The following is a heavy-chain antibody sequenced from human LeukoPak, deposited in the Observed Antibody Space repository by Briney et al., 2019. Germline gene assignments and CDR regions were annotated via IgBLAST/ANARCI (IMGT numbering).Heavy chain of an antibody. CDR1: GFTFSSYS. J-gene: IGHJ4*02. CDR3: ARDYSSSDRKDY. V-gene: IGHV3-48*02. CDR2: ISSSSTI. D-gene: IGHD6-6*01. Sequence: GGSLRLSCAASGFTFSSYSMNWVRQAPGKGLGWVSYISSSSTIYYADSVKGRFTISRDNAKNSLYLQMNSLRDEDTAVYYCARDYSSSDRKDYWGQGTLVTVSS.